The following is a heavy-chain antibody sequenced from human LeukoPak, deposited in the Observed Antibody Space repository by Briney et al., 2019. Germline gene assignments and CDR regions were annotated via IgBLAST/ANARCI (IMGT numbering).Heavy chain of an antibody. CDR3: ARISTMVRHY. Sequence: GGSLRLSCAVSGFTFRSYWMHWVRQAPGKGLVWVSSIKSDGSSTTYADSVKGRFTISRDNAENTLYLQRSSLRVEDTAVYYCARISTMVRHYWGQGTLVTVSS. D-gene: IGHD3-10*01. J-gene: IGHJ4*02. CDR2: IKSDGSST. CDR1: GFTFRSYW. V-gene: IGHV3-74*03.